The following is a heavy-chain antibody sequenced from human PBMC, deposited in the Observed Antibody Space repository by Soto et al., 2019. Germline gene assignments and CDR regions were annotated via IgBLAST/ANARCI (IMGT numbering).Heavy chain of an antibody. V-gene: IGHV3-30-3*01. D-gene: IGHD5-12*01. CDR1: GFTFSSYA. Sequence: QVQLVESGGGVVQPGRSLRLFCAASGFTFSSYAMHWVRQAPGKGLEWVAVISYDGSNKYYADSVKGRFTISRDNSKNTLYLQMNSLRAEDTAVYYCARDFGYSGYDLVGPPDYWGQGTLVTVSS. CDR3: ARDFGYSGYDLVGPPDY. J-gene: IGHJ4*02. CDR2: ISYDGSNK.